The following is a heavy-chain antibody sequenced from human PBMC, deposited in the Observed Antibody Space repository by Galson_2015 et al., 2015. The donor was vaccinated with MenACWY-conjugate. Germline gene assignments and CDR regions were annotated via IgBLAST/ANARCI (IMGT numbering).Heavy chain of an antibody. CDR2: ISPDDSNT. CDR1: GYSFSTYW. Sequence: SGAEVKKPGESLKISCTGSGYSFSTYWIGWVRQMPGKGLEWMGLISPDDSNTRYSPAFQGQVTISADRSISTAYLQWNTLQASDTAIYYCARHPPGGRGMDVWGQGTTVTVSS. CDR3: ARHPPGGRGMDV. V-gene: IGHV5-51*01. J-gene: IGHJ6*02. D-gene: IGHD1-26*01.